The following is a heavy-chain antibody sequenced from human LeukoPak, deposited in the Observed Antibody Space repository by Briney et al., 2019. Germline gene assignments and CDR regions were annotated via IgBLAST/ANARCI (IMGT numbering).Heavy chain of an antibody. Sequence: ASVKVSCKASGYTFIDYFIHWMRQTPGQGLEWLGWINPKSGVTRYAQKFQDRVTMTRDTAAYMELSSLKSDDTAMYYCVRAVSGTLGGAFDIWGQGTAVTVSS. V-gene: IGHV1-2*02. CDR2: INPKSGVT. CDR1: GYTFIDYF. D-gene: IGHD1-7*01. CDR3: VRAVSGTLGGAFDI. J-gene: IGHJ3*02.